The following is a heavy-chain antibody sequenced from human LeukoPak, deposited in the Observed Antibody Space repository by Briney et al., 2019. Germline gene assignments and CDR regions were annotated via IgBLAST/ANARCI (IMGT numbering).Heavy chain of an antibody. CDR1: GGSFSGYF. CDR3: ARSPLHSGAYRFDH. V-gene: IGHV4-34*01. J-gene: IGHJ4*02. D-gene: IGHD4-17*01. CDR2: INHGGNT. Sequence: PSETLSLTCAVSGGSFSGYFWSWIRQTPGKGLEWIGEINHGGNTNYNPSLKSRVTISLDTSENQVSLKLSSVTAADTAVYYCARSPLHSGAYRFDHWGQGTLVTVSS.